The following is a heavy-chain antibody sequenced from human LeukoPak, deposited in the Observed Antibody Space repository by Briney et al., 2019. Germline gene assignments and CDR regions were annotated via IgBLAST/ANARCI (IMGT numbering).Heavy chain of an antibody. Sequence: PGGSLRLSCAASGFTFSSYGMHWVRQAPGKGLEWVAVISYDGSNNYYADSVKGRFTISRDNSKNTLYLQMNSLRAEDTAVYYCAKGPSSSWYTPISDYWGRGTLVTVSS. V-gene: IGHV3-30*18. CDR1: GFTFSSYG. J-gene: IGHJ4*02. CDR2: ISYDGSNN. D-gene: IGHD6-13*01. CDR3: AKGPSSSWYTPISDY.